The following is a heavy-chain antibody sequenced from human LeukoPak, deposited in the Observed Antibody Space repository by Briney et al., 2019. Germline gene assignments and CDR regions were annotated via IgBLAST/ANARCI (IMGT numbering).Heavy chain of an antibody. CDR3: ARDPYYYDSSGYGPDAFDI. Sequence: PSETLSLTCTVSGGSISSYYWSWIRQPPGKGLEWIGYIYYSGSTNYNPSLKSRVTISVDTSKNQFSLKLSSVTAADTAVYYCARDPYYYDSSGYGPDAFDIWGQGTMVTVSS. CDR1: GGSISSYY. J-gene: IGHJ3*02. D-gene: IGHD3-22*01. CDR2: IYYSGST. V-gene: IGHV4-59*01.